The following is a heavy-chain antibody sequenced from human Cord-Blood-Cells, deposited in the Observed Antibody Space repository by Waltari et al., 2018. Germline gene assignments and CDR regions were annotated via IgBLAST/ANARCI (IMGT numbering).Heavy chain of an antibody. J-gene: IGHJ3*02. V-gene: IGHV1-2*02. CDR1: GYTFTGYY. CDR3: ARGAYDILTGYYAFDI. Sequence: QVQLVQSGAEVKKPGASVTVSCKASGYTFTGYYMHWVRQAPGKELEWMGWITPNSGGNTYAKKCQGRVPMTRDRSISTACMELRRLRSDETAVYYCARGAYDILTGYYAFDIWGQGTMVTVSS. CDR2: ITPNSGGN. D-gene: IGHD3-9*01.